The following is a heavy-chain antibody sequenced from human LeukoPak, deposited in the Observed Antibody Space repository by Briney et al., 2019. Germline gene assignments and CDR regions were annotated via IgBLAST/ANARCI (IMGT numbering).Heavy chain of an antibody. D-gene: IGHD3-22*01. CDR3: AKKGYYDGSGYYMYYFDH. V-gene: IGHV3-23*01. CDR1: GFTFSIYA. J-gene: IGHJ4*02. Sequence: GGALRLSCAASGFTFSIYAMSWVRQAPGKGLEWVSAISGSGGTAYYADSVKGRFTISRDNSKNTLYLQMNSLRAEDTAVYYCAKKGYYDGSGYYMYYFDHWGQGTLVTVSS. CDR2: ISGSGGTA.